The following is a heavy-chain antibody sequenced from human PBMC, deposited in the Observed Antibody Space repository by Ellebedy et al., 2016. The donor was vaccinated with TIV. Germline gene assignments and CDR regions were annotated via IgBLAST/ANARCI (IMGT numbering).Heavy chain of an antibody. CDR3: ARDGNPHPWAFDI. CDR1: GGSISSSSYY. V-gene: IGHV4-39*07. CDR2: LYYSGST. Sequence: GSLRLXCTVSGGSISSSSYYWGWIRQPPGKGLEWIGSLYYSGSTYYSPSLKSRVTISVDTSKNQFSLKLSSVTAADTAVYYCARDGNPHPWAFDIWGQGTMVTVSS. D-gene: IGHD4-23*01. J-gene: IGHJ3*02.